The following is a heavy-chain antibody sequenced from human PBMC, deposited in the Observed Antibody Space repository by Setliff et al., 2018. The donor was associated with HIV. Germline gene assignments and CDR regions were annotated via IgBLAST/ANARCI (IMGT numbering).Heavy chain of an antibody. J-gene: IGHJ5*01. V-gene: IGHV4-34*01. CDR2: INHSGST. CDR1: GGSFNEYY. Sequence: SETLSLTCAVYGGSFNEYYWNWIRQIPGKGLEWIGEINHSGSTNYNESLKRRLRISVDTSKNQFSLSLKSVTAADTAVYYCARAYRDNVWGSWRQISSWFDSWGQGNLVTVSS. D-gene: IGHD3-16*01. CDR3: ARAYRDNVWGSWRQISSWFDS.